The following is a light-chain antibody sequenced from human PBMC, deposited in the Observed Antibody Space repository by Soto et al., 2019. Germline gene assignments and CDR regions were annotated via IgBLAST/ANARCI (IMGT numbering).Light chain of an antibody. V-gene: IGKV2-30*01. Sequence: DVVMTQSPLSLPVTLGQPASISCRSSQSLVYSDGNTYLNWFQQRPGQSPRRLIYKVSNRDSGVPERFRGSGSGTDFPPKLSRGEGEDVGVYYFMHGTFWLWTFGQGTKVEIK. CDR1: QSLVYSDGNTY. J-gene: IGKJ1*01. CDR2: KVS. CDR3: MHGTFWLWT.